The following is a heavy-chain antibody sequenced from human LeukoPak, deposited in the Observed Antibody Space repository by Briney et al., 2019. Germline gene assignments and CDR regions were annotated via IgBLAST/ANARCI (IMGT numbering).Heavy chain of an antibody. D-gene: IGHD3-22*01. V-gene: IGHV4-59*01. J-gene: IGHJ4*02. CDR1: GGSISSYY. CDR2: IYYSGST. Sequence: SETLSLTCTVSGGSISSYYWSWIRQPPGKGLEWIGYIYYSGSTNYNPSLKSRVTISVDTSKNHFSLKLSSVTAADTAIYYCARGQWLPVFDFWGQGTLVTVSS. CDR3: ARGQWLPVFDF.